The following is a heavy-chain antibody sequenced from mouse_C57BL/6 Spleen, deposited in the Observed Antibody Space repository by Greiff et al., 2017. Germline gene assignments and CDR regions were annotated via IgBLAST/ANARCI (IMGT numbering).Heavy chain of an antibody. CDR1: GYSFTDYN. Sequence: VQLQQSGPELVKPGASVKISCKASGYSFTDYNMHWVKQSNGKSLEWIGVINPNYGTTSYNPKFQGKATLTVDQSSSTAYLQLNSLTSEDSAVYYCARSVDSSGYGLAYWGQGTLVTVAA. D-gene: IGHD3-2*02. CDR2: INPNYGTT. V-gene: IGHV1-39*01. CDR3: ARSVDSSGYGLAY. J-gene: IGHJ3*01.